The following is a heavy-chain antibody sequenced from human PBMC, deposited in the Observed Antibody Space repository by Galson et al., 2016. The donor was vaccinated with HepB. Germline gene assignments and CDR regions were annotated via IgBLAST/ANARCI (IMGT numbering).Heavy chain of an antibody. Sequence: SLRLSCAASGFTFSNYWMHWVRQAPGKGLVWVSHITIDGSTPTYADSVKGRFTISRDNSKNTLYLQMNTLRAEDTAVYYCARGTFCSGDSCYSPAFDMWGQGTMVTVSS. CDR1: GFTFSNYW. D-gene: IGHD2-15*01. CDR3: ARGTFCSGDSCYSPAFDM. J-gene: IGHJ3*02. CDR2: ITIDGSTP. V-gene: IGHV3-74*01.